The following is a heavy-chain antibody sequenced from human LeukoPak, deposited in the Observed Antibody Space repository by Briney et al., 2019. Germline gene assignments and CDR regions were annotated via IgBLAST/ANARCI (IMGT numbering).Heavy chain of an antibody. CDR3: ARDFNSLLWFGELEFDP. Sequence: QAGGSLRLSCAASGFTFDDYAMHWVRQAPGKGLEWVSGISWNSGSIGYADSVKGRFTISRDNAKNSLYLQMNSLRAEDTAVYYCARDFNSLLWFGELEFDPWGQGTLVTVSS. J-gene: IGHJ5*02. CDR1: GFTFDDYA. D-gene: IGHD3-10*01. V-gene: IGHV3-9*01. CDR2: ISWNSGSI.